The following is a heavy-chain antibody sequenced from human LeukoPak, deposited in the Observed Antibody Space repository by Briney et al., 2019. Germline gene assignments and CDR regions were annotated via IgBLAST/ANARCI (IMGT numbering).Heavy chain of an antibody. CDR3: ARHGVRGKRTIFGVVPSAFDI. Sequence: SETLSLTCTVSGGSISSSSYYWGWIRQPPGKGLEWIGSIYYSGSTYYNPSLKSRVTISVDTSKNQFSLKLSSVTAADTAVYYCARHGVRGKRTIFGVVPSAFDIWGQGTMVTVSS. D-gene: IGHD3-3*01. CDR2: IYYSGST. CDR1: GGSISSSSYY. V-gene: IGHV4-39*01. J-gene: IGHJ3*02.